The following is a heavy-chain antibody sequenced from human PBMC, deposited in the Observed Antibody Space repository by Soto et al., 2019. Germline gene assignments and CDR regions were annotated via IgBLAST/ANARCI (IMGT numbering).Heavy chain of an antibody. CDR1: DFSISNAW. CDR3: TTGSVEGV. Sequence: EVQLVESGGGLVKPGGSLRLSCAASDFSISNAWMNWVRQAPGKGLEWVGRFKTRSEGEATDYAAPLKDRFTISRDDSKNTLFLQMNSLKTEDTAVYYCTTGSVEGVWGQGATVIVSS. CDR2: FKTRSEGEAT. V-gene: IGHV3-15*07. D-gene: IGHD2-15*01. J-gene: IGHJ6*02.